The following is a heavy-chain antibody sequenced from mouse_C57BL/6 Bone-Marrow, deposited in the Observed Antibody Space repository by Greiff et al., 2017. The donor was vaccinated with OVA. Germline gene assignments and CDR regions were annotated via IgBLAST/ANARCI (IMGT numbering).Heavy chain of an antibody. CDR2: IDPSDSET. D-gene: IGHD1-1*01. CDR1: GYTFTSYW. CDR3: ARSGYYFGSSHGYFDV. V-gene: IGHV1-52*01. J-gene: IGHJ1*03. Sequence: VQLQQPGAELVRPGSSVKLSCKASGYTFTSYWMHWVKQRPIQGLEWIGNIDPSDSETNYNQKFKDKATLTVDKSSSTAYMQLSSLTSEDSAVYYCARSGYYFGSSHGYFDVWGTGTTVTVSS.